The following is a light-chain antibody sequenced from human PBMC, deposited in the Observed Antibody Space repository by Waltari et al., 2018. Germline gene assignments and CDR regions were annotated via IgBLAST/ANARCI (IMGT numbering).Light chain of an antibody. CDR3: QSYDTSLRVV. CDR1: GSNTGAGYA. Sequence: QSVLTQPPSVSGAPGQRVTISCPGSGSNTGAGYAVHWYQQLPRAAPKLLIYGSTSRPLGVPDRFFGSTSGTSASLAITGLQAEDEADYYCQSYDTSLRVVFGGGTKLTVL. J-gene: IGLJ2*01. V-gene: IGLV1-40*01. CDR2: GST.